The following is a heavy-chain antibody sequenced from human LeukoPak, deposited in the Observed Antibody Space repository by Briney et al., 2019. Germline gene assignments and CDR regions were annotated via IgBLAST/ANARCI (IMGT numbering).Heavy chain of an antibody. D-gene: IGHD1-26*01. Sequence: ASVKVSCKASGYTFTGYYMHWVRQAPGQGLEWMGWINPNSGGTSYAQKFQGRVTMTRDMSTSTVYMELSSLRSEDTAVYYCARGGASGSYYLFDYWGQGTLVTVSS. CDR3: ARGGASGSYYLFDY. J-gene: IGHJ4*02. CDR2: INPNSGGT. CDR1: GYTFTGYY. V-gene: IGHV1-2*02.